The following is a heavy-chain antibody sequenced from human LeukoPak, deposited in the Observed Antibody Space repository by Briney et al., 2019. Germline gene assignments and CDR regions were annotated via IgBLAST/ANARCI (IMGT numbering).Heavy chain of an antibody. D-gene: IGHD1-26*01. V-gene: IGHV1-24*01. Sequence: GASVKVSCKVSGYTLTELSMHWVRQAPGKGLEWMGGFDPEDGETIYAQKFQGRVTMTEDTSTDTAYMELSSLRPEDTAVYYCATPYGIVGADDAFDIWGQGTMVTVSS. CDR1: GYTLTELS. CDR2: FDPEDGET. CDR3: ATPYGIVGADDAFDI. J-gene: IGHJ3*02.